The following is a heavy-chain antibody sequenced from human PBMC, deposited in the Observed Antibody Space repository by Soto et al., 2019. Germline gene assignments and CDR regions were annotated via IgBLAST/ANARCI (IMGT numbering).Heavy chain of an antibody. Sequence: VKVSCNASGYTFTSYAMHWVRQAPGQRLEWMGWINAGNGNTKYSQKFQGRVTITRDTSASTAYMELSSLRSEDTAVYYCARDRGYYDSSGHYYFDYWGQGTLVTVSS. V-gene: IGHV1-3*01. CDR2: INAGNGNT. CDR3: ARDRGYYDSSGHYYFDY. J-gene: IGHJ4*02. D-gene: IGHD3-22*01. CDR1: GYTFTSYA.